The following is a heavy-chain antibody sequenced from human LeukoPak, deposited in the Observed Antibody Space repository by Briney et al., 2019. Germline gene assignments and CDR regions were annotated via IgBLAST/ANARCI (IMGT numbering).Heavy chain of an antibody. D-gene: IGHD1-26*01. CDR1: GGTFSSYA. V-gene: IGHV1-69*13. J-gene: IGHJ4*02. CDR3: ARAPFGGSYSSGEDY. Sequence: GASVKVSCKASGGTFSSYAISWVRQAPGQGLEWMGGIIPILGTANYAQKFQGRVTITADESTSTAYIELSSLRSEDTAVYYCARAPFGGSYSSGEDYWGQGTLVTVSS. CDR2: IIPILGTA.